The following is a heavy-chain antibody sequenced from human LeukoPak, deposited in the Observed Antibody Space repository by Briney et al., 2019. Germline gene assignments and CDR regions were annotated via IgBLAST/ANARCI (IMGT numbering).Heavy chain of an antibody. CDR1: GFTFSSYG. D-gene: IGHD3-22*01. CDR3: AKDLRAGDYYDSSGYHLDY. CDR2: ISYDGSNK. V-gene: IGHV3-30*18. Sequence: PGGSLRLSCAASGFTFSSYGMHWVRQAPGKGLEWVAVISYDGSNKYYADSVKGRFTISRDNSKNKLYLQMNSLRAEDTAVYYCAKDLRAGDYYDSSGYHLDYWGQGTLVTVSS. J-gene: IGHJ4*02.